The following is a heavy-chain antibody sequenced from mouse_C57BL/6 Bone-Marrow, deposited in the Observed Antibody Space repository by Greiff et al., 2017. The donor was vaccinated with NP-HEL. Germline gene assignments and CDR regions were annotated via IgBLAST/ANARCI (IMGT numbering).Heavy chain of an antibody. J-gene: IGHJ2*01. Sequence: EVKLMESGGGLVKPGGSLKLSCAASGFTFSDYGMHWVRQAPEKGLEWVAYISSGSSTIYYADTVKGRFTISRDNAKNTLFLQMTSLRSDDTAMYYCARRGYYGSSYSFDYWGQGTTLTVSS. V-gene: IGHV5-17*01. CDR2: ISSGSSTI. D-gene: IGHD1-1*01. CDR3: ARRGYYGSSYSFDY. CDR1: GFTFSDYG.